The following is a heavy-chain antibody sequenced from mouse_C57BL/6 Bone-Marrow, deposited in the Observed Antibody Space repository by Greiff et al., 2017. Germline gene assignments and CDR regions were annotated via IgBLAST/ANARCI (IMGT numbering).Heavy chain of an antibody. CDR3: GRHEDYYYGSSPYWYFDV. CDR2: FYPGSGSI. J-gene: IGHJ1*03. CDR1: GYTFTEYT. D-gene: IGHD1-1*01. Sequence: QVQLQQSGAELVKPGASVKLSCKASGYTFTEYTIHWVKQRSGQGLEWIGWFYPGSGSIKYNEKFKDKATLTADKSSSTVYMELSRLTSEDSAVYFCGRHEDYYYGSSPYWYFDVWGTGTTVTVSS. V-gene: IGHV1-62-2*01.